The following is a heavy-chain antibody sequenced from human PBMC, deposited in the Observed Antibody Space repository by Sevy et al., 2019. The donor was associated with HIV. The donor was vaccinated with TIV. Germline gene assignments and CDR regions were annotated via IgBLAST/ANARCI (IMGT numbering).Heavy chain of an antibody. J-gene: IGHJ6*03. CDR1: GFTFSSYG. Sequence: GGSLRLSCAASGFTFSSYGMHWVRQAPGKGLEWVAVISYDGSNKYYADSVKGRFTISRDNSKNTLSLQMNSLRAEDTAVYYCAKGGGDYYYYYYYMDVWGKGTTVTVSS. CDR3: AKGGGDYYYYYYYMDV. D-gene: IGHD2-21*02. CDR2: ISYDGSNK. V-gene: IGHV3-30*18.